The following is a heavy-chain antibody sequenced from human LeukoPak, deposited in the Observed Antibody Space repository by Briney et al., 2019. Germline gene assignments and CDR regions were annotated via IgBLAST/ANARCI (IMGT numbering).Heavy chain of an antibody. J-gene: IGHJ4*02. Sequence: GASVKVSCKASGYTFTGYYMHWVRQAPGQGLEWMGWINPNSGGTNYAQKFQGRVTMTRDMSISTAYMELSGLISDDTGVYYCASWAGCCCSTTCSVSLDYWGQGTLVTVSS. CDR1: GYTFTGYY. CDR2: INPNSGGT. D-gene: IGHD2-2*01. CDR3: ASWAGCCCSTTCSVSLDY. V-gene: IGHV1-2*02.